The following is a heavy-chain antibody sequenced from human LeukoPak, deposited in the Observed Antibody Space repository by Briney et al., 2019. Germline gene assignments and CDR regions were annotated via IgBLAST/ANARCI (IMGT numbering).Heavy chain of an antibody. CDR2: INHSGST. Sequence: PSETLSLTCTVSGGSISSSSYYWGWIRQPPGKGLEWIGEINHSGSTNYNPSLKSRVTISVDTSKNQFSLKLSSVTAADTAVYYCARGGLRSGGSCYINWGQGTLVTVSS. J-gene: IGHJ4*02. CDR3: ARGGLRSGGSCYIN. CDR1: GGSISSSSYY. D-gene: IGHD2-15*01. V-gene: IGHV4-39*07.